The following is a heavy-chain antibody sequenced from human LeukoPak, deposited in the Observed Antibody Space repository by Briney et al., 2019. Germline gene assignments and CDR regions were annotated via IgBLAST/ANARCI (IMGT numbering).Heavy chain of an antibody. CDR3: ARSPHKYSSSKDFDY. D-gene: IGHD6-6*01. J-gene: IGHJ4*02. V-gene: IGHV4-4*07. Sequence: SETLSLTCTVSGGSISSYYWSWIRQPAGKGLEWIGRIYTSGSTNYNPSLNSRVTMSVDTSKNQFSLKLSSVTAADTAVYYCARSPHKYSSSKDFDYWGQGTLVTVSS. CDR2: IYTSGST. CDR1: GGSISSYY.